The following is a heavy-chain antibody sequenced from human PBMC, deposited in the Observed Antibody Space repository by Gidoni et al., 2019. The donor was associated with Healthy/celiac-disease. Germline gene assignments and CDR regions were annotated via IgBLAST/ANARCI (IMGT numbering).Heavy chain of an antibody. Sequence: EVKLVESGGGLVKPGGSLRLSCAASGFTFSSYSMNWVRQAPGKGLEGVSSISSSSSYIYYADSVKGRFTISRDNAKNSLYLQMNSLRAEDTAVYYCARDPDLTSPFDYWGQGTLVTVSS. CDR1: GFTFSSYS. CDR3: ARDPDLTSPFDY. J-gene: IGHJ4*02. CDR2: ISSSSSYI. V-gene: IGHV3-21*01. D-gene: IGHD3-9*01.